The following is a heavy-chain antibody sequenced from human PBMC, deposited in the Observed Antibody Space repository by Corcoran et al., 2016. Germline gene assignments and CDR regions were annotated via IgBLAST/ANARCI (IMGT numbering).Heavy chain of an antibody. J-gene: IGHJ5*02. D-gene: IGHD2-2*01. V-gene: IGHV1-69*06. Sequence: QVQLVQSGAEVKKPGSSVKVSCKASGGTFSSYAISWVRQAPGQGLEWMGGIIPIFGTANYAQKFQGRVTITADKSTSTAYMELSSLRSEDTAVYYCARRVPAARGTASASWFDPWGQGTLVTVSS. CDR3: ARRVPAARGTASASWFDP. CDR2: IIPIFGTA. CDR1: GGTFSSYA.